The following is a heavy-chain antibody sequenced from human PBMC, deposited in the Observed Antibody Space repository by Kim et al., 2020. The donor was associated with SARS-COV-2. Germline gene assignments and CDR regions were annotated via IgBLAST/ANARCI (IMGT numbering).Heavy chain of an antibody. CDR3: AKETAVAGPYYFDY. J-gene: IGHJ4*02. Sequence: ADSVKGRFTISRDNSKNTLYLQMNSLGAEDTAVYYCAKETAVAGPYYFDYWGQGTLVTVSS. D-gene: IGHD6-19*01. V-gene: IGHV3-30*02.